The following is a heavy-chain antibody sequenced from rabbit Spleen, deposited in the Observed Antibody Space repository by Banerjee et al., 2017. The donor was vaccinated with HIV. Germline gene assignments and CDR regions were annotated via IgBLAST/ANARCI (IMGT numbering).Heavy chain of an antibody. D-gene: IGHD4-1*01. J-gene: IGHJ4*01. CDR2: IDPIFGRT. CDR1: GFDFSVYG. CDR3: ARNANGGWDL. V-gene: IGHV1S47*01. Sequence: QEQLVESGGGLVQPGGSLKLSCKASGFDFSVYGLSWVRQAPGKGLEWIGYIDPIFGRTYFASWVNGRFTISSHNAQNTLYLQLNSLTAADTATYFCARNANGGWDLWGPGTLVT.